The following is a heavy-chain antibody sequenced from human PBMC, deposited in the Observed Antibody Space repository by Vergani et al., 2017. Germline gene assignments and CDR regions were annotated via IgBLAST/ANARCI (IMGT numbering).Heavy chain of an antibody. V-gene: IGHV3-30*18. J-gene: IGHJ4*02. CDR1: GLTFSSYG. CDR3: AKDHGGSGWGDY. D-gene: IGHD6-19*01. CDR2: ISYDGSNK. Sequence: QVQLVESGGGVVQPGRSLRLSCAASGLTFSSYGMHWVRQAPGKGLEWVAVISYDGSNKYYADSVKGRFTISRDNSKNTLYLQMNSLRAEDTAVYYCAKDHGGSGWGDYWGQGTLVTVSS.